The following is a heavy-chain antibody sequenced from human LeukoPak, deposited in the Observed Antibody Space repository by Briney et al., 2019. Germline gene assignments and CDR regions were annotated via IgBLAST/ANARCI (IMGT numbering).Heavy chain of an antibody. V-gene: IGHV3-30*02. J-gene: IGHJ3*02. CDR2: IRNDGTNA. CDR1: GFSFTTFG. Sequence: GGSLRLSCVASGFSFTTFGMHWVRQAPGKGLDWVAFIRNDGTNANYADSVKGRFSISRDNSKNTLYLEMNSLRAEDTAVYYCARSSTGWNDVGAFDIWGQGTMVTVSS. CDR3: ARSSTGWNDVGAFDI. D-gene: IGHD1-1*01.